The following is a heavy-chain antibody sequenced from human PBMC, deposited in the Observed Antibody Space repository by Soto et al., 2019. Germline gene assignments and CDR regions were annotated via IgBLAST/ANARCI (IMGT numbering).Heavy chain of an antibody. CDR1: GDSISSYN. V-gene: IGHV4-59*01. CDR2: ISYGGST. J-gene: IGHJ4*02. Sequence: QVQLQESGPGLVKPSETLSLTCTVSGDSISSYNWNWIRQPPGKGPEWTGSISYGGSTNYNPSLKSRVTISVDTSKNQFSLNLSSVTAADTAVYYCARARCITSSFDYWGQGTLVTVSS. D-gene: IGHD2-2*01. CDR3: ARARCITSSFDY.